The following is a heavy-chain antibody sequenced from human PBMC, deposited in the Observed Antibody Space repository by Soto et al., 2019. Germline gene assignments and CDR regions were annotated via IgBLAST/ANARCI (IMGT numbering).Heavy chain of an antibody. Sequence: GGSLRLSCAASGFTFSVYSMNWVRQAPGKGLEWVSYINSTSNTIYYADSVKGRFTTSRDNAKNSLYLQMNSLRTEDTAVYYCARGGSSGYFTNDLHDWWGQGTLVTVSS. J-gene: IGHJ4*02. CDR2: INSTSNTI. V-gene: IGHV3-48*01. CDR3: ARGGSSGYFTNDLHDW. D-gene: IGHD6-19*01. CDR1: GFTFSVYS.